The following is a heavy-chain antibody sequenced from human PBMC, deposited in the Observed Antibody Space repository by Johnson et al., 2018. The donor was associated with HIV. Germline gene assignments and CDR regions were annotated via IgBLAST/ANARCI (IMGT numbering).Heavy chain of an antibody. CDR2: IQQDGSEK. CDR1: GFTFSSYW. J-gene: IGHJ3*02. Sequence: VQLVESGGGLVQPGGSLRLSCAASGFTFSSYWMSWVRQAPGKGLEWVANIQQDGSEKYYVDYVKGRFTISRDNAKNSLYLQMNSLRAEDTAVYYCAGGVGATYAFDIWGQGTMVTVSS. V-gene: IGHV3-7*01. D-gene: IGHD1-26*01. CDR3: AGGVGATYAFDI.